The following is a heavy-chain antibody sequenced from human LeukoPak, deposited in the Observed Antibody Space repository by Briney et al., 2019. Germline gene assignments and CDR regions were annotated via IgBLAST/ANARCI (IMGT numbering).Heavy chain of an antibody. Sequence: GGSLRLSCAASGFTFSLFGMHWVRQAPGKGLEWVAVILYDGSNKYYADSVKGRFTISRDDSKNTLYLQMNSLRAEDTAVYYCAKVGYSSSWNYYYYGMDVWGQGTTVTVSS. V-gene: IGHV3-30*18. J-gene: IGHJ6*02. CDR3: AKVGYSSSWNYYYYGMDV. CDR1: GFTFSLFG. CDR2: ILYDGSNK. D-gene: IGHD6-13*01.